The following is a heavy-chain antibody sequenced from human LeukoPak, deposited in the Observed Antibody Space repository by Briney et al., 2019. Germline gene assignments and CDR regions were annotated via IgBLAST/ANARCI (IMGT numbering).Heavy chain of an antibody. CDR1: GFTFDSSW. J-gene: IGHJ4*02. D-gene: IGHD2-2*01. CDR3: ARMASGGYCSSTSCSASLDY. Sequence: GGSLRLSCAASGFTFDSSWMYWVRQAPGKGLVWVSRIDSDGTLTSYADSVKGRFTISRDNAKNSLYLQMNSLRAEDTAVYYCARMASGGYCSSTSCSASLDYWGQGTLVTVSS. CDR2: IDSDGTLT. V-gene: IGHV3-74*01.